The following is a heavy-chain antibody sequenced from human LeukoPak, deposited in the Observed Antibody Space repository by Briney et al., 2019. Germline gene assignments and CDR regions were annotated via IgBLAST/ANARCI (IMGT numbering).Heavy chain of an antibody. Sequence: GGSVRLACAASGFTVSSSYMSWARQAPGKGLEWVSTIYSGGSTFYGDSGKGRLTISRDNPKSTVYLQINSLTADDTSVYYCARSSTIFGVVANYCDPWGQETLVSV. CDR2: IYSGGST. J-gene: IGHJ5*02. CDR3: ARSSTIFGVVANYCDP. CDR1: GFTVSSSY. D-gene: IGHD3-3*01. V-gene: IGHV3-53*01.